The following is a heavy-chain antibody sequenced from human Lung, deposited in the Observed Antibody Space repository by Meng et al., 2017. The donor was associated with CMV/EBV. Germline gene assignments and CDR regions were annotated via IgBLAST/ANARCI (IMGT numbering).Heavy chain of an antibody. V-gene: IGHV1-18*01. D-gene: IGHD1-26*01. CDR1: GYTFTNYG. Sequence: QLVAAGGEVKKPWASVKVSCKASGYTFTNYGITWVRQAPGQGLEWMGWINAYNGDTNYAQTLQGRVTMTTDTSTSTAYMELRSLRSDDTAVYYCARVEVGITSGDYWGQGTLVTVSS. CDR2: INAYNGDT. CDR3: ARVEVGITSGDY. J-gene: IGHJ4*02.